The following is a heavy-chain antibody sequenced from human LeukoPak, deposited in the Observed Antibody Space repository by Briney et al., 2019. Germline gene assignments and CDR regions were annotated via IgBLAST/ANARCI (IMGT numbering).Heavy chain of an antibody. CDR2: INPNSGGT. CDR1: GYTFTGYY. V-gene: IGHV1-2*02. Sequence: ASVKVSCKASGYTFTGYYMHWVRQAPGQGLEWMGWINPNSGGTNYARKFQGRVTMTRDTSISTAYMELSRLRSDDTAVYYCARAGGSGWYRIVVYWGQGTLVTVSS. J-gene: IGHJ4*02. CDR3: ARAGGSGWYRIVVY. D-gene: IGHD6-19*01.